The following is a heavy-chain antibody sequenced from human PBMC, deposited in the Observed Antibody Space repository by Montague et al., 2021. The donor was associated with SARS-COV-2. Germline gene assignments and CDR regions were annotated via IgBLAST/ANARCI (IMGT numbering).Heavy chain of an antibody. J-gene: IGHJ6*02. V-gene: IGHV4-34*01. Sequence: SETLSLTCAVYGGSFSGNYWSWIRQPPGRGLEWMGEINHNGSTXXXPSXXXRVTMSVDTPKNQFSLKLSSVTAADTAVYYCARGLPVTTLFYYFGMDVWGQGTTVTVSS. D-gene: IGHD4-11*01. CDR2: INHNGST. CDR1: GGSFSGNY. CDR3: ARGLPVTTLFYYFGMDV.